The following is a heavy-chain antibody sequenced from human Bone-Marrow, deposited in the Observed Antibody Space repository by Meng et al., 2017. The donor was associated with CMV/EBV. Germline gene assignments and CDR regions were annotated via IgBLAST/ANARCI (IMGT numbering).Heavy chain of an antibody. Sequence: ASVNVSCKASGYTFTAHYFHWVRQAPGQGLEWMGWIHPHRGDTNYAQQFQGRVTLTRDTSINTGYMELTRLTSDDTAVYYCARDTNWGPDYWGQGTLVTVSS. V-gene: IGHV1-2*02. CDR3: ARDTNWGPDY. CDR1: GYTFTAHY. CDR2: IHPHRGDT. D-gene: IGHD7-27*01. J-gene: IGHJ4*02.